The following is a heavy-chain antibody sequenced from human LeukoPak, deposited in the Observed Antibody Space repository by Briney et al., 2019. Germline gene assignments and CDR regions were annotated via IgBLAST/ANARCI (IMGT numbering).Heavy chain of an antibody. V-gene: IGHV4-31*03. J-gene: IGHJ3*02. CDR2: IYYSGSN. D-gene: IGHD3-22*01. CDR3: ARRSGTDSSGFNAPGAFDI. CDR1: GGSISGGGYY. Sequence: PAETLSLTCTVSGGSISGGGYYWSWIRQHPGKGLEWIGYIYYSGSNYYNSSLKSRVTLSVDTSKKQFSLKLSSVTAADTAVYYCARRSGTDSSGFNAPGAFDIWGKGTMVTVSS.